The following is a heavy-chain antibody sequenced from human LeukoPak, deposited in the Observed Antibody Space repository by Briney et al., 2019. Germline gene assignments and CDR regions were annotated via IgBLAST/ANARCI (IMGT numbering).Heavy chain of an antibody. J-gene: IGHJ4*02. CDR3: AKAYYYGSGSYTVDY. D-gene: IGHD3-10*01. Sequence: GGSLRLSCAASGFTFNTFAMSWVRQAPGKGLEWVSAISASGGSTYYADSVKGRFTISRDNSKNTLYLQMNSLRAEDTAVYYCAKAYYYGSGSYTVDYWGQGTLVTVSS. CDR2: ISASGGST. V-gene: IGHV3-23*01. CDR1: GFTFNTFA.